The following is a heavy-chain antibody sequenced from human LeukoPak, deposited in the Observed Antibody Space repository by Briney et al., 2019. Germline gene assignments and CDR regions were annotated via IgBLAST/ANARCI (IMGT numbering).Heavy chain of an antibody. CDR3: ARTTEGGYTYDYFYYYYMDV. Sequence: SETLSLTCTVSGGSISSYYWSWIRQPPGKGLEWIGYIYYSGSTNYNPSLKSRVTISVDTSKNQFSLKLNSVTAADTAVYFCARTTEGGYTYDYFYYYYMDVWGRGTTVTISS. CDR2: IYYSGST. J-gene: IGHJ6*03. CDR1: GGSISSYY. V-gene: IGHV4-59*01. D-gene: IGHD5-18*01.